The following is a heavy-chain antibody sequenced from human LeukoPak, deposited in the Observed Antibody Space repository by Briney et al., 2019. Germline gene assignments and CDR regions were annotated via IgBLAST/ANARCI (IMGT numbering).Heavy chain of an antibody. CDR1: GGSFRGYY. V-gene: IGHV4-34*01. J-gene: IGHJ4*02. D-gene: IGHD3-3*01. CDR2: ISHSGTT. CDR3: ARNYDL. Sequence: SETLSLTCAVYGGSFRGYYWSWIRQPPGKALEWIGDISHSGTTNYNPSLKSRVTISVDKSMNQFSLKLTSVTAADTAVYYCARNYDLWGQGTLGTVSS.